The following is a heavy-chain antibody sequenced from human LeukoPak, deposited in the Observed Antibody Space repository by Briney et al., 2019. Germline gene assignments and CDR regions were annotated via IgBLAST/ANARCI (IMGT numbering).Heavy chain of an antibody. CDR1: GGSISNGGYY. J-gene: IGHJ6*02. Sequence: SETLSLTCTVSGGSISNGGYYWSWIRQHPGKGLEWIGYIYNSGNTYYNPSLKSRVTISVDTSKNQFSLKLSSVTAADTAVYYCARLATRYCTNGVCYPLYYYYYGMDVWGQGTTVTVSS. D-gene: IGHD2-8*01. V-gene: IGHV4-31*03. CDR2: IYNSGNT. CDR3: ARLATRYCTNGVCYPLYYYYYGMDV.